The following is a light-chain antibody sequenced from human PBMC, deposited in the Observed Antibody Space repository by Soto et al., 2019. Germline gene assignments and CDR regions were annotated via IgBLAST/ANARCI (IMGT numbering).Light chain of an antibody. CDR3: QQSYSPPRT. V-gene: IGKV1-39*01. Sequence: DIQMTQSPSSLSTSVRHIVTIAVRPSQSISSYLNWYQQKPGKAPKLLIYAASSLQSGVPSRFSGSGSGTDFTLTISSLQPEDFETYYCQQSYSPPRTFGQGTKVDIK. CDR1: QSISSY. J-gene: IGKJ1*01. CDR2: AAS.